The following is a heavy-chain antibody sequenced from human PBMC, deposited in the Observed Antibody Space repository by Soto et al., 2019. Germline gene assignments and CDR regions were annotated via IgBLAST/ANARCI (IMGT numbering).Heavy chain of an antibody. CDR3: Y. D-gene: IGHD1-1*01. CDR2: MNPNSGNT. Sequence: ASVKVSCKASGYNFNTFDIYWVRQATGHGLEWMGWMNPNSGNTGYAQELRGRVTMTRNTLRAEDTAVYYCAKDKPGTTSFDYWGRGTLVTVSS. CDR1: GYNFNTFD. J-gene: IGHJ4*02. V-gene: IGHV1-8*02.